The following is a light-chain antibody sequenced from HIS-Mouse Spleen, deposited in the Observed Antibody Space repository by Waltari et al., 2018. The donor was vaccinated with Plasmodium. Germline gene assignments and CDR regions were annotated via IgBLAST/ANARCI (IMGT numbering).Light chain of an antibody. Sequence: EIVLTQSPGTLSLSPGERATLSCRASQSVSSSYLAWYQQKPGQPPRLRLYGAPSRATGIPDRLSGSGSGTDFTLTISRLEPEDFAVYYCQQYGSSSWTFGQGTKVEIK. CDR3: QQYGSSSWT. J-gene: IGKJ1*01. V-gene: IGKV3-20*01. CDR1: QSVSSSY. CDR2: GAP.